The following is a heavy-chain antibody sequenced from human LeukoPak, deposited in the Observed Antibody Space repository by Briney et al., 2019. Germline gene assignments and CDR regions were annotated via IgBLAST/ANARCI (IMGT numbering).Heavy chain of an antibody. CDR1: RFIFSDYA. CDR3: ARAATYYSMDV. V-gene: IGHV3-30*04. Sequence: GGSLRLSCAASRFIFSDYAMHWVRQAPGKGLEWVAVTSYDGTNKYYADSVKGRFTISRDNSKNTLYLPMNSLRDEDTAVYYCARAATYYSMDVWGNGTTVTVSS. CDR2: TSYDGTNK. J-gene: IGHJ6*03. D-gene: IGHD6-13*01.